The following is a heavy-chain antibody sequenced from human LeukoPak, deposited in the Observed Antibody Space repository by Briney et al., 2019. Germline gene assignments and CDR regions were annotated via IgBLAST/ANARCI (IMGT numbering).Heavy chain of an antibody. V-gene: IGHV3-30*01. CDR1: GFTFSSNA. Sequence: PGGSLRLSCAASGFTFSSNAMHWVRQAPGKGLEWVAVISYDGSNKYYADSVKGRFTISRDNSKNTLYLEMNSLRAEDTAVYYCARSIGAAEVWGQGTLVTVCS. CDR2: ISYDGSNK. J-gene: IGHJ4*02. D-gene: IGHD6-13*01. CDR3: ARSIGAAEV.